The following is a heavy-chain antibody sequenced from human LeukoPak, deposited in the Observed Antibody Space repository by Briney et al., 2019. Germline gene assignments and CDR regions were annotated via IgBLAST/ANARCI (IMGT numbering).Heavy chain of an antibody. CDR2: INSDGSST. J-gene: IGHJ4*02. CDR3: ARGRRSGYQLDC. Sequence: GGSLRLSCAASGFTFSSYWMHWVRQAPGKGLVWVSRINSDGSSTSYADSVKGRFTISRDNAKNTLYLQMNSLRAEDAAVYYCARGRRSGYQLDCRGQGTLVTVSS. CDR1: GFTFSSYW. D-gene: IGHD3-3*01. V-gene: IGHV3-74*01.